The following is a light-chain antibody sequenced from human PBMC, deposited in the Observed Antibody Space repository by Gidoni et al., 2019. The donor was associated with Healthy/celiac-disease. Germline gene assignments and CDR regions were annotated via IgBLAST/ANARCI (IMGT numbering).Light chain of an antibody. J-gene: IGLJ3*02. CDR1: TGAVTSGHD. CDR2: DTS. Sequence: QAVATREPSQTVSPGGTVTLTCGSSTGAVTSGHDPYWFQQKPGQPPRTLIYDTSNNQTKVFGFRGEYGCQAVLTLSVAQPDDEAAYYCLLSYSGGWVFGGGTKLTVL. V-gene: IGLV7-46*01. CDR3: LLSYSGGWV.